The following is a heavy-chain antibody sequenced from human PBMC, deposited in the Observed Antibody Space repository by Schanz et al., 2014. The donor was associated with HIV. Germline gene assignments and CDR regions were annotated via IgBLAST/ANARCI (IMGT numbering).Heavy chain of an antibody. CDR1: GFNFNNYA. J-gene: IGHJ5*02. Sequence: VQLVESGGDLVKPGGSLRLSCAASGFNFNNYAMTWVRQAPGKGLDWVSTISGSDGDTYYADSVKGRFTISRDNSRNALYLHMNSLRADDTAIYYCVKAYSSGFSGAGSWGQGALVTVSS. CDR2: ISGSDGDT. V-gene: IGHV3-23*04. D-gene: IGHD5-18*01. CDR3: VKAYSSGFSGAGS.